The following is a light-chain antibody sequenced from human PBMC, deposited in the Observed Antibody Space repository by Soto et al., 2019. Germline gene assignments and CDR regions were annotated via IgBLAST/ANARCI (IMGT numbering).Light chain of an antibody. CDR2: DND. CDR1: SSNIGNHY. J-gene: IGLJ2*01. V-gene: IGLV1-51*01. Sequence: QSVLTQPPSVSAAPGQKVTISCSGTSSNIGNHYVSWYQQLPGTAPKLLIYDNDKRPSGIPDRFSGSKSGTSATLGIAGLQTGDEAVYYYGTWDSSLSAGGVFGGGTKLTVL. CDR3: GTWDSSLSAGGV.